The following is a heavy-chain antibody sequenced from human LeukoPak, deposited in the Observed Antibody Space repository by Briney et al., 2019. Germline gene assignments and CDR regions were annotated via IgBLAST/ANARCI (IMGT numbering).Heavy chain of an antibody. D-gene: IGHD3-16*01. J-gene: IGHJ3*02. CDR1: GGSISGYY. V-gene: IGHV4-4*07. CDR2: IYTSGST. CDR3: ARLETSGLGDAFDI. Sequence: PSETLSLTCTVSGGSISGYYWSWIRQPAGKGLEWIGRIYTSGSTNYSPSLKSRVTMSVDTSKNQFSLKLTSVTAADTAVYYCARLETSGLGDAFDIWGQGTMVTVSS.